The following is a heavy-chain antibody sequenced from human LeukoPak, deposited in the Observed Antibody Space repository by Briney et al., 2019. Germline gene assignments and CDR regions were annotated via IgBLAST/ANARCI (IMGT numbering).Heavy chain of an antibody. Sequence: PGGSLRLSCAASGFTFSSYSMNWVRQAPGKGLEWVSYISSSSSTICYADSVKGRFTISRDNAKNSLYLQMNSLRAEDTAVYYCARGGYYYDSSGRVDAFDIWGQGTMVTVSP. V-gene: IGHV3-48*01. CDR3: ARGGYYYDSSGRVDAFDI. CDR1: GFTFSSYS. D-gene: IGHD3-22*01. CDR2: ISSSSSTI. J-gene: IGHJ3*02.